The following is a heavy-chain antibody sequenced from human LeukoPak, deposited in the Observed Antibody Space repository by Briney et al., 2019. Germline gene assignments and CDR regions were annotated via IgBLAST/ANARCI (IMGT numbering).Heavy chain of an antibody. CDR3: ARDFSSSSTGYYYYYLDV. D-gene: IGHD6-6*01. V-gene: IGHV4-39*06. Sequence: WESLSLACTVSGASISSYCWGWVRQPPGKGLEWLTTIYFGGTTSYNPSFKSRVSISLNTAKNQFPLKLSSVTAADTDIYYCARDFSSSSTGYYYYYLDVWGKGTTVTVSS. CDR2: IYFGGTT. J-gene: IGHJ6*03. CDR1: GASISSYC.